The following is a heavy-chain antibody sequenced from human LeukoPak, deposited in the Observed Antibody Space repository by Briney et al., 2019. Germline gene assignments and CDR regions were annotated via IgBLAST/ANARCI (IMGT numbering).Heavy chain of an antibody. CDR1: GYTFTSYG. Sequence: GASVKVSCKASGYTFTSYGISWVRQAPGQGLEWMGGIIPIFGTANYAQKFQGRVTITADESTSTAYMELSSLRSEDTAVYYCARGGSSSGLNWYFDLWGRGTLVTVSS. J-gene: IGHJ2*01. V-gene: IGHV1-69*13. CDR3: ARGGSSSGLNWYFDL. D-gene: IGHD6-19*01. CDR2: IIPIFGTA.